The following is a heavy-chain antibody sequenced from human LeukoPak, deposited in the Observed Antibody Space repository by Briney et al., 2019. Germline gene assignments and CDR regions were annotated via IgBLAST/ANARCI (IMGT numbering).Heavy chain of an antibody. D-gene: IGHD3-22*01. V-gene: IGHV1-18*01. CDR1: GYTFTSYG. J-gene: IGHJ4*02. CDR3: ARDYYYDSSGPLGKPNNFDY. Sequence: GASVKVSCKASGYTFTSYGISWVRQAPGQGLEWMGWISAYNGNTNYAQKLQGRVTMTTDTSTSTAYMELRSLRSDDTAVYYCARDYYYDSSGPLGKPNNFDYWGQGTLVTVSS. CDR2: ISAYNGNT.